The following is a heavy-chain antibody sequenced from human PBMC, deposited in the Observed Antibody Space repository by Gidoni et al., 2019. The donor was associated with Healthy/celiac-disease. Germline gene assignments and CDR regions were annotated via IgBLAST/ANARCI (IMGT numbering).Heavy chain of an antibody. CDR3: AREGGYNSFDY. V-gene: IGHV1-69*01. D-gene: IGHD1-26*01. J-gene: IGHJ4*02. CDR2: IIPIFGTA. CDR1: GGTSSSYA. Sequence: QVQLVQSGAEVKKPGSSVKVSCKASGGTSSSYAIRWVPQAPGQGLEWTGGIIPIFGTANYAQKFQGRVTITADESTSTAYMELSSLRSEDTAVYYCAREGGYNSFDYWGQGTLVTVSS.